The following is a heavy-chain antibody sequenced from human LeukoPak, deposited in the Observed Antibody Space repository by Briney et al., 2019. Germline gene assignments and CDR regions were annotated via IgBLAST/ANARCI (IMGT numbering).Heavy chain of an antibody. V-gene: IGHV3-23*01. CDR2: ISGSGGST. D-gene: IGHD4-17*01. CDR3: ARVKSSYGDQYYFDY. Sequence: PGGSLRLSCAASGFTFSSYAMSWVRQAPGKGLEWVSAISGSGGSTYYADSVKGRFTISRDNSKNTLYLQMNSLRAEDTAVYYCARVKSSYGDQYYFDYWGQGTLVTVSS. J-gene: IGHJ4*02. CDR1: GFTFSSYA.